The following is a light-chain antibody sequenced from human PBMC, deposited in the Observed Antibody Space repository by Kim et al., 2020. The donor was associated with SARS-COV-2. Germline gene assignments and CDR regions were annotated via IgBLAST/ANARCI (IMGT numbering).Light chain of an antibody. V-gene: IGLV2-14*01. CDR2: DVS. CDR3: SSYTSSSTWL. CDR1: SSDVGGYNY. J-gene: IGLJ3*02. Sequence: QSALTQPASVSGSPGQSITIFCTGTSSDVGGYNYVSWDQQHPGKAPKPMIYDVSKRPSGVSNRFSGSKSGNTASLTISGLQAEDEADYYCSSYTSSSTWLFGGGTKLTDL.